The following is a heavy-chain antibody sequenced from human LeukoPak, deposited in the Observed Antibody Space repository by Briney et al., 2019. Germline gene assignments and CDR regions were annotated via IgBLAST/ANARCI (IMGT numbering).Heavy chain of an antibody. CDR1: GYSFTSYW. Sequence: GEPLKISCKGSGYSFTSYWVGWVRQMPGKGLERMGVIYPGDSDSRYSPSFQGQVTISADKSISTAYLQWSSLKASDTAMYYCVRLNSGGFDYWGQGTLVTVSS. V-gene: IGHV5-51*01. D-gene: IGHD3-10*01. J-gene: IGHJ4*02. CDR3: VRLNSGGFDY. CDR2: IYPGDSDS.